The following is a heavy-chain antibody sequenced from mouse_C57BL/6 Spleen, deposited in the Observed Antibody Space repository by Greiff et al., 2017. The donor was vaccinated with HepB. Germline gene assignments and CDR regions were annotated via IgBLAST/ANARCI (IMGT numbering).Heavy chain of an antibody. CDR3: ARGYDGYDWYFDG. CDR2: SRNNANDYTT. CDR1: GFTFSDFY. J-gene: IGHJ1*03. D-gene: IGHD2-3*01. Sequence: EVQVVESGGGLVQSGRSLRLSCATSGFTFSDFYMEWVRQAPGKGLEWIAASRNNANDYTTEYSASVTGRFIVSRDTSQSILYLQMNALRAEDTAIYDWARGYDGYDWYFDGWGTGTTVTVSS. V-gene: IGHV7-1*01.